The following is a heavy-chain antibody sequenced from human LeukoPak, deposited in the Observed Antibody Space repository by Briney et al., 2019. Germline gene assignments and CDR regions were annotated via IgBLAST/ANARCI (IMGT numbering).Heavy chain of an antibody. CDR1: GFTFSNYW. CDR2: IHQHGNEK. D-gene: IGHD2-8*01. V-gene: IGHV3-7*01. J-gene: IGHJ4*02. Sequence: GGSLRLSCAASGFTFSNYWMSWVRQAPGRGLEWVASIHQHGNEKYFVDSVRGRFTISRDNAKNSLYLQMSSLRAEDTAVYYCATLNGPLFEYWGQGTLVTVSS. CDR3: ATLNGPLFEY.